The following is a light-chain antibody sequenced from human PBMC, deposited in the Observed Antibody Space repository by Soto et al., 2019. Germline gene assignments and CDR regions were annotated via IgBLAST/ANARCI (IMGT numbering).Light chain of an antibody. CDR3: QQYGSSPGT. CDR1: QSVSSSY. V-gene: IGKV3-20*01. Sequence: EIVLTQSPGTLSLSPGERATLSCRASQSVSSSYLAWYQQKPGQAPRLLIYGASIRATGIPDRFSGSGSGTDFTLTSSRLEPEDFAVYYCQQYGSSPGTFGQGTKAEIK. J-gene: IGKJ1*01. CDR2: GAS.